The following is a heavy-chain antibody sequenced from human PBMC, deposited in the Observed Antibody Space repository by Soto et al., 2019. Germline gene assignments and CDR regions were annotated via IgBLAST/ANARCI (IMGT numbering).Heavy chain of an antibody. V-gene: IGHV1-2*02. CDR3: TRDQGSSSWDYYYGMDV. Sequence: ASVKVSCKASGYTFTGYYMHWVRQAPGQGLEWMGWINPNSGGTNYAQNFQGRVTMTRDTSISTAYMELSRLRSDDTAIYYCTRDQGSSSWDYYYGMDVWGLGTTVTV. J-gene: IGHJ6*02. CDR1: GYTFTGYY. D-gene: IGHD6-13*01. CDR2: INPNSGGT.